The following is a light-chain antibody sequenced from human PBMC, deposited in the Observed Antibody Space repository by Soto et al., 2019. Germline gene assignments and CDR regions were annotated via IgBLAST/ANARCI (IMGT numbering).Light chain of an antibody. V-gene: IGLV2-14*02. Sequence: QSVLTQPASVSGSPGQSITIPCTGTSSDVGSYNLVSWYQQHPGTAPKLIIYEVRNRPSGISSRFSGSRSGNTASLTISGLQSEDEGDYYCSAYTARSTLVFGGGTKVTVL. CDR2: EVR. CDR1: SSDVGSYNL. J-gene: IGLJ3*02. CDR3: SAYTARSTLV.